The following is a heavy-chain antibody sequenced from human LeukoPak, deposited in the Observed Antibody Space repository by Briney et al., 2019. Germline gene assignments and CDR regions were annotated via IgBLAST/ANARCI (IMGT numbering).Heavy chain of an antibody. D-gene: IGHD1-7*01. CDR2: IYYSGST. J-gene: IGHJ4*02. CDR1: GGSISSYY. V-gene: IGHV4-59*06. Sequence: SETLSLTCTVSGGSISSYYWSWIRQHPGKGLEWIGYIYYSGSTYYNPSLKSRVTISVDTSKNQFSLKLSSVTAADTAVYYCTRAGTTPWDPYFGYWGQGTLVTVSS. CDR3: TRAGTTPWDPYFGY.